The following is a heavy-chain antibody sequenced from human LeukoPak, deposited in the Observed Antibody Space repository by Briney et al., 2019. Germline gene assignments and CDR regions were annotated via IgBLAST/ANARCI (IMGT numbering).Heavy chain of an antibody. D-gene: IGHD2-2*01. CDR1: GFTFSSYA. CDR2: ISYDGSNK. Sequence: GSLRLSCAASGFTFSSYAMHWVRQAPGKGLEWVAVISYDGSNKYYADSVKGRFTISRDNSKNTLYLQMNSLRAEDTAVYYCAREDCSSTSCYDRQGGYFDYWDQGTLVTVSS. J-gene: IGHJ4*02. V-gene: IGHV3-30*04. CDR3: AREDCSSTSCYDRQGGYFDY.